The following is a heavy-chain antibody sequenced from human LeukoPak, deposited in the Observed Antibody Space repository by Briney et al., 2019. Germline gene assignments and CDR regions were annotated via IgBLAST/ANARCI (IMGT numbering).Heavy chain of an antibody. D-gene: IGHD6-19*01. CDR3: ARDSVAGNKPPVDAFDI. CDR1: GYTFTSYY. V-gene: IGHV1-46*01. J-gene: IGHJ3*02. CDR2: INPSGGST. Sequence: ASVKVSCKASGYTFTSYYMHWVRQAPGQGLEWMGIINPSGGSTSYAQKFQGRVTMTRDMSTSTVYMELSSLRSEDTAVYYCARDSVAGNKPPVDAFDIWGQGTMVTVSS.